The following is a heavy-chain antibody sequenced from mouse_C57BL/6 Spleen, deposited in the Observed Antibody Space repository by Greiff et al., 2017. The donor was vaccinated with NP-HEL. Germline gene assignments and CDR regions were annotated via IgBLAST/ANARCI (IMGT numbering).Heavy chain of an antibody. Sequence: EVKLVESGGGLVKPGGSLKLSCAASGFTFSDYGMHWVRQAPEKGLEWVAYISSGSSTISYADTVKGRFTISRDNAKNTLFLQMTSLRSEDTAMYYCARNYYGSSVFDYWGQGTTLTVSS. V-gene: IGHV5-17*01. CDR1: GFTFSDYG. CDR2: ISSGSSTI. D-gene: IGHD1-1*01. J-gene: IGHJ2*01. CDR3: ARNYYGSSVFDY.